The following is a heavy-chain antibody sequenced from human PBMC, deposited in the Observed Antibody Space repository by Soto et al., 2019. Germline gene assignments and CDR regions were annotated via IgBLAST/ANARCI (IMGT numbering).Heavy chain of an antibody. CDR1: GFTFSSYS. V-gene: IGHV3-48*02. CDR2: ISSSSSTI. Sequence: EVQLVESGGGWVQPGGSLRLSCAASGFTFSSYSMNWVRQAPGKGLEWVSYISSSSSTIYYADSVKGRFTISRDNAKNSLYLQINSLRDEDTAVYYCARENYCGGDCYPNFYYWGQGTLVTVSS. CDR3: ARENYCGGDCYPNFYY. J-gene: IGHJ4*02. D-gene: IGHD2-21*02.